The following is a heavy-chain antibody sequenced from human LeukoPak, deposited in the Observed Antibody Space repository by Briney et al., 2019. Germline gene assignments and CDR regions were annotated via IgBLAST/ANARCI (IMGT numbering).Heavy chain of an antibody. CDR3: ARNRAFDY. V-gene: IGHV4-34*01. CDR2: INHSGST. CDR1: GGSFSGYY. J-gene: IGHJ4*02. Sequence: SETLSLTCTVYGGSFSGYYWSWIRQPPGKGLEWIGEINHSGSTNYNPSLKSRVTISVDTSKNQFSLKLSSVTAADTAVYYCARNRAFDYWGQGTLVTVSS. D-gene: IGHD3-10*01.